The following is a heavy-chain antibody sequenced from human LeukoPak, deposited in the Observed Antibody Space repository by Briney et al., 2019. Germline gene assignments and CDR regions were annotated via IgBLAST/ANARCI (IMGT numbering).Heavy chain of an antibody. V-gene: IGHV1-69*13. D-gene: IGHD2-15*01. CDR3: ARVGPYYCSGGSCYSIFNWFDP. CDR1: RGTFSSYA. Sequence: ASVKVSCKASRGTFSSYAISWVRQAPGQGLEWMGGIIPIFGTANYAQKFQGRVTITADESTSTAYMELSSLRSEDTAVYYCARVGPYYCSGGSCYSIFNWFDPWGQGTLVTVSS. J-gene: IGHJ5*02. CDR2: IIPIFGTA.